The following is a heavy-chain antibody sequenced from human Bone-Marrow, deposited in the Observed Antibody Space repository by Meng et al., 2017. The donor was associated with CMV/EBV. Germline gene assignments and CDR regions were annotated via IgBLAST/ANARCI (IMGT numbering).Heavy chain of an antibody. D-gene: IGHD6-19*01. CDR1: GYSFSSYG. V-gene: IGHV1-3*01. CDR2: INAANGNT. Sequence: SGYSFSSYGLHWVRQAPGQRLEWMGWINAANGNTKFSQKFQGRVTITRDTSASTAYLELIRLTSEDTALYYCARDSNGYSSGWYFFDYWGQGTLVTVSS. J-gene: IGHJ4*02. CDR3: ARDSNGYSSGWYFFDY.